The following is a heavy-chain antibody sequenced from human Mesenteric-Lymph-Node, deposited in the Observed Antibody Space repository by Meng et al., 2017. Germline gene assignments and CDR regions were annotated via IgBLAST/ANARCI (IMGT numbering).Heavy chain of an antibody. V-gene: IGHV4-30-4*01. J-gene: IGHJ4*02. CDR3: GRDQGRELINH. Sequence: QRQRTEVGPGLVKPSQTPSLTFTVSGGSISSGDYYWSWIRQPPGKGLEWIGYIYYSGSTYYNPSLKSRVTISVDTSKNQFSLKLSSVTAADAAVYYCGRDQGRELINHWGQGALVTVSS. CDR2: IYYSGST. CDR1: GGSISSGDYY. D-gene: IGHD1-7*01.